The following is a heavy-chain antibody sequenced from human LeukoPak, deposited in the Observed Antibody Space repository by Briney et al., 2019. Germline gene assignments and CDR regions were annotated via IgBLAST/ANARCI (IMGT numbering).Heavy chain of an antibody. CDR1: GFTFSSYD. D-gene: IGHD2-2*01. V-gene: IGHV3-23*01. J-gene: IGHJ4*02. CDR3: AKTYCSSPSCFSPDY. Sequence: GGSLRLSCAASGFTFSSYDMSWVRQAPGKGLEWVSLIRGSGGTTYYADSVKGRFTISRDNSKNTLYLQMNSLRAEDTAVYYCAKTYCSSPSCFSPDYWGQGTLVTVSS. CDR2: IRGSGGTT.